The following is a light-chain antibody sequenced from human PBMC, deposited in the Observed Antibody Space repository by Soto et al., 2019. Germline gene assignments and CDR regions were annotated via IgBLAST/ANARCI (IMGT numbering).Light chain of an antibody. CDR2: WAS. Sequence: DIVMTQSPDSLAVSLGERATINCKSSQSVLYSSDNKNYLAWYHQKPGQPPKLLIYWASTRKSGVPDRFSGSGSGTDFTLTISSLQAEDVAVYYCQQYYSTPRTFGQGTKLEIK. V-gene: IGKV4-1*01. J-gene: IGKJ2*01. CDR1: QSVLYSSDNKNY. CDR3: QQYYSTPRT.